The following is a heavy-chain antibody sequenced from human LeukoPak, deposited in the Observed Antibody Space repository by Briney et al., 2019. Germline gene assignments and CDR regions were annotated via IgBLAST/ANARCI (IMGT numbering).Heavy chain of an antibody. CDR2: IYTGGST. CDR3: ARGGTTMIVPIS. D-gene: IGHD3-22*01. J-gene: IGHJ5*02. Sequence: GGSLRLSCAASGFTVSSNYMSWVRQAPGKGLEWVSVIYTGGSTYYADSVKGRFPIFRDNSKNTLYLQMNSLRAEDTAVYYCARGGTTMIVPISWGQGTLVTVSS. V-gene: IGHV3-53*01. CDR1: GFTVSSNY.